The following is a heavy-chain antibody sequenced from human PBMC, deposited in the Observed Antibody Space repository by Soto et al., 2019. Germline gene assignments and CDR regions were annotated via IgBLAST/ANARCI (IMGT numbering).Heavy chain of an antibody. Sequence: GGSLRLSCAASGFTFSSYWMTWVRQAPGKGLEFLATIKPDGSDTYYVDSVKGRFTISRDNAKNSLSLQMNSLRAEDTALYYCATDLTGSGTWGQGTMVT. CDR3: ATDLTGSGT. V-gene: IGHV3-7*01. D-gene: IGHD1-26*01. CDR1: GFTFSSYW. J-gene: IGHJ3*01. CDR2: IKPDGSDT.